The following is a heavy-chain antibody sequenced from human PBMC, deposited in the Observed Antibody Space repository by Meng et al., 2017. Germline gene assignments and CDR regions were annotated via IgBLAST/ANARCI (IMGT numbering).Heavy chain of an antibody. CDR2: IHTYAST. CDR1: GCPCPVYH. V-gene: IGHV4-34*01. J-gene: IGHJ4*02. D-gene: IGHD3-10*01. CDR3: ARATPYGRGGDFDY. Sequence: HRQQWAAGLTMPSPSLTLTFASYGCPCPVYHYYWIRQPPRHGQELIWIIHTYASTNYNPAPTSQVTISIDTSKNKFHLKLSPRSVADTAVYYCARATPYGRGGDFDYWGQGTLVTVSS.